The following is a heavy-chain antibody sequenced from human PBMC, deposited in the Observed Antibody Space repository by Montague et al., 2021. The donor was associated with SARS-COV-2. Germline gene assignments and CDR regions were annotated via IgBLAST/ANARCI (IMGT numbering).Heavy chain of an antibody. Sequence: CAISGDSVSSNSAAWNWIRQSPSRGPDRLGRTYFRSKWYSEYAFSVKGRITINADTSTNQFSLQVNSVTPEDTAIYYCTRSWGWKEPHYYFDHWGQGTLVIVSS. CDR2: TYFRSKWYS. J-gene: IGHJ4*02. V-gene: IGHV6-1*01. CDR3: TRSWGWKEPHYYFDH. D-gene: IGHD1-14*01. CDR1: GDSVSSNSAA.